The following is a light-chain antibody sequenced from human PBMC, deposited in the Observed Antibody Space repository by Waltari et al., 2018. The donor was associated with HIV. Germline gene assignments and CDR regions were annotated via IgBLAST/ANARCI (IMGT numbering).Light chain of an antibody. Sequence: QSALTQPPSASGSPGQSVTISCTGTSSDVGAYDFVSWYQQHPGKVPKLIISEVTKRPSGFPVRFVGSKSDNTASLTISGLQAEDEADYYCTSYASNNNYVFGTGTKVTVL. CDR3: TSYASNNNYV. CDR1: SSDVGAYDF. J-gene: IGLJ1*01. CDR2: EVT. V-gene: IGLV2-8*01.